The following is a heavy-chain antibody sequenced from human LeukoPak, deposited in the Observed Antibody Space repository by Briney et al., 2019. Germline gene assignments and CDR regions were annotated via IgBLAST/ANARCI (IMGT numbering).Heavy chain of an antibody. J-gene: IGHJ4*02. CDR2: ISAYNGNT. Sequence: ASAKVSCKASGYTFTSYGISWVRQAPGQGLEWMGWISAYNGNTNYAQKLQGRVTMTTDTSTSTAYMELRSLRSDDTAVYYCARDRPRYDFWSGYYNPHYYFDYWGQGTLVTVSS. CDR3: ARDRPRYDFWSGYYNPHYYFDY. V-gene: IGHV1-18*01. CDR1: GYTFTSYG. D-gene: IGHD3-3*01.